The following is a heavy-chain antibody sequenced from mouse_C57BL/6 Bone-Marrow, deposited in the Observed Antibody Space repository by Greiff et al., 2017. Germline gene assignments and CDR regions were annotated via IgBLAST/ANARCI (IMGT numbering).Heavy chain of an antibody. CDR2: IDPENGDT. CDR3: TTDDSNYVYWYFDV. Sequence: VQLKQSGAELVRPGASVKLSCTASGFNIKDDYMHWVKQRPEQGLEWIGWIDPENGDTEYASKFQGKATITADTSSNTAYLQLSSLTSEDTAVYYCTTDDSNYVYWYFDVWGTGTTVTVSS. CDR1: GFNIKDDY. V-gene: IGHV14-4*01. J-gene: IGHJ1*03. D-gene: IGHD2-5*01.